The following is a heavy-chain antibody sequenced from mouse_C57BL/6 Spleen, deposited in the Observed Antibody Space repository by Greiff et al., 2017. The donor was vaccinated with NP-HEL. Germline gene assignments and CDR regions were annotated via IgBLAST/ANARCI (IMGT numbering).Heavy chain of an antibody. Sequence: QVHVKQSGAELARPGASVKLSCKASGYTFTSYGISWVKQRTGPGLEWIGEIYPRSGNTYYNEKFKGKATLTADKSSSTAYMELRSLTSEDSAVYFCARAGTYFDYWGQGTTLTVSS. D-gene: IGHD4-1*01. V-gene: IGHV1-81*01. CDR3: ARAGTYFDY. CDR1: GYTFTSYG. CDR2: IYPRSGNT. J-gene: IGHJ2*01.